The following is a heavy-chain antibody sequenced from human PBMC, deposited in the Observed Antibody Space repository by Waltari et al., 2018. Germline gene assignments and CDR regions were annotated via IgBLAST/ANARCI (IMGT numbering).Heavy chain of an antibody. CDR2: IYWNDDK. D-gene: IGHD3-10*01. CDR1: GFSLRTSGVG. J-gene: IGHJ4*02. V-gene: IGHV2-5*01. CDR3: AHKEFGLEFDY. Sequence: QITLKESGPTLVKPTQTLTLTCTFSGFSLRTSGVGVGWIRQPPGKALEWLALIYWNDDKRYSASLKSRLTITKDTSKNQVVLTMTNMDPVDTATYYCAHKEFGLEFDYWGQGTLVTVSS.